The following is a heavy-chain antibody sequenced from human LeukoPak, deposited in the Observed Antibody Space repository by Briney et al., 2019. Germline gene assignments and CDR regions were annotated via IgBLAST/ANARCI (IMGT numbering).Heavy chain of an antibody. CDR1: GGSISSYY. Sequence: SETLSLTCTVSGGSISSYYWSWIRQPPGKGLEWIGYIYDSGSTNYNPSLKSRVTISVDTSKNQFSLKLSSVTAADTAVYYCACRTTVDAFDIWGQGTMVTVSS. CDR3: ACRTTVDAFDI. CDR2: IYDSGST. D-gene: IGHD4-17*01. V-gene: IGHV4-59*01. J-gene: IGHJ3*02.